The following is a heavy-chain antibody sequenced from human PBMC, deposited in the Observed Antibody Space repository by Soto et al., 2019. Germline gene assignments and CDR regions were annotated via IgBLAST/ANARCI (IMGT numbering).Heavy chain of an antibody. J-gene: IGHJ5*02. Sequence: PGESLKISCKGSGYSFTSYWIGWGRQMPGKGLEWMGIIYPGDSDTRYSPSFQGQVTISADKSISTAYLQWSSLKASDTAMYYCANWFGDKRRGFAPWGQGTLVTVSS. CDR3: ANWFGDKRRGFAP. V-gene: IGHV5-51*01. D-gene: IGHD3-10*01. CDR2: IYPGDSDT. CDR1: GYSFTSYW.